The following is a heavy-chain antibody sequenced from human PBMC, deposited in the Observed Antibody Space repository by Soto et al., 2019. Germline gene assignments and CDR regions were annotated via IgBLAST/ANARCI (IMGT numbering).Heavy chain of an antibody. CDR1: GFTFSSYA. D-gene: IGHD3-22*01. Sequence: EVQLLESGGGLVQPGGSLRLSCAASGFTFSSYAMSWVRQAPGKGLEWVSAISGSGGTTYYADSVKGRFTISRDSSKNTLYLQMNSLRAEDTAVYYCAKGDGDSSGPTSIWGQGTMVTVSS. CDR3: AKGDGDSSGPTSI. V-gene: IGHV3-23*01. J-gene: IGHJ3*02. CDR2: ISGSGGTT.